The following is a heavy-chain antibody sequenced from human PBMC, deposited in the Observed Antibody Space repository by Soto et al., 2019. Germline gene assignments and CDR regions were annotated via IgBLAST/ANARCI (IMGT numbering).Heavy chain of an antibody. CDR2: IYYSGST. J-gene: IGHJ3*02. D-gene: IGHD2-21*02. V-gene: IGHV4-59*01. Sequence: ASETLSLTCTVSGGSISSYYWSWIRQPPGKGLEWIGYIYYSGSTNYNPSLKSRVTISVDTSKNQFSLKLSSVTAADTAVYYCAREAYCGGDCSSGAFDIWGQGTMVTVSS. CDR3: AREAYCGGDCSSGAFDI. CDR1: GGSISSYY.